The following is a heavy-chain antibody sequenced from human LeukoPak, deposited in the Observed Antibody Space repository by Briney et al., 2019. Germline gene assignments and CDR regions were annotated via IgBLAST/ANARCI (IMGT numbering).Heavy chain of an antibody. V-gene: IGHV4-59*01. Sequence: KPSETLSLTCTVSGGSISSYYWSWIRQPPGKGLEWIGYIYYSGSTNYNPSLKSRVTISVDTSKNQFSLKLTSVTAADTAVYYCATARGSGYYSRGYFDSWGQGTLVTVSS. D-gene: IGHD3-22*01. CDR3: ATARGSGYYSRGYFDS. J-gene: IGHJ4*02. CDR1: GGSISSYY. CDR2: IYYSGST.